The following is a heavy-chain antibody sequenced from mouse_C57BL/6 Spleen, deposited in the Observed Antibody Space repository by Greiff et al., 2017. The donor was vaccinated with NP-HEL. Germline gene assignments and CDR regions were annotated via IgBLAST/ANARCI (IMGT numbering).Heavy chain of an antibody. CDR2: LYPGSGNT. V-gene: IGHV1-76*01. D-gene: IGHD2-4*01. CDR1: GYTFTDYY. CDR3: ARGGLRLWFAY. Sequence: QVQLQQSGAELVRPGASVKLSCKASGYTFTDYYINWVKQRPGQGLEWIARLYPGSGNTYYNEKFKGKATLTAEKSSSTAYMQLSSLTSEDSAVYFCARGGLRLWFAYWGQGTLVTVSA. J-gene: IGHJ3*01.